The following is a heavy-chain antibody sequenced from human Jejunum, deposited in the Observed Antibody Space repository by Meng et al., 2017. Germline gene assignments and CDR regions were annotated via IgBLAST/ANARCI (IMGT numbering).Heavy chain of an antibody. CDR2: IFYSGTT. Sequence: HLPRQEPGPGLVKPSVTLSLTCAVSGGSISTAGYYWGWIRQSPGKGLEWIGSIFYSGTTYYNPSLKSRVTISIDTSKNQFSLKMNSVTAADTAVYYCARDTAGFGPWGQGTLVTVSS. CDR1: GGSISTAGYY. CDR3: ARDTAGFGP. J-gene: IGHJ5*02. D-gene: IGHD6-13*01. V-gene: IGHV4-39*07.